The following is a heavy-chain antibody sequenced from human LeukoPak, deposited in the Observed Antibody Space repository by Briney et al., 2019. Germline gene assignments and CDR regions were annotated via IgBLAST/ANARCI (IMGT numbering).Heavy chain of an antibody. D-gene: IGHD2-2*01. Sequence: GGSLRLSCAVSGFALGSEAMSWVRQSPARGLEWVASISPGGGTTYYADYVKGRFTISRDNSKNSLFVQMNSLRAEDTAVYFCAKGPGDDAFDIWGQGTMVTVSS. CDR1: GFALGSEA. CDR3: AKGPGDDAFDI. CDR2: ISPGGGTT. V-gene: IGHV3-23*01. J-gene: IGHJ3*02.